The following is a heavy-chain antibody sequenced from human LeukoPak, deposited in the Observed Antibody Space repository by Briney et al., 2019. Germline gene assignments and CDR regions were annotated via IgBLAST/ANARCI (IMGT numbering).Heavy chain of an antibody. CDR1: GDIVSSNSAA. V-gene: IGHV6-1*01. CDR3: ARECEYNWKYCWFDP. J-gene: IGHJ5*02. D-gene: IGHD1-7*01. Sequence: SQTLSLTCALSGDIVSSNSAAWNWIRQSPSRGLERLGRTYYRSKWYNDYAVSVKSRITINPDTSKNQFSLQLNSVTPEDTAVYYCARECEYNWKYCWFDPWGQGTLVTVSS. CDR2: TYYRSKWYN.